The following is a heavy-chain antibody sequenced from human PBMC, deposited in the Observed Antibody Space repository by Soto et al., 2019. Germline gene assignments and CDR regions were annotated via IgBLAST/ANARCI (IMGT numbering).Heavy chain of an antibody. CDR3: ARHELSSSWYHYGMDV. Sequence: SETLSLTCTVSGGSISSSSYYWGWIRQPPGKGLEWIGSIYYSGSTYYNPSLKSRVTISVDTSKNQFSLKLSSVTAADTAVYYCARHELSSSWYHYGMDVWGQGTTVTVSS. CDR2: IYYSGST. V-gene: IGHV4-39*01. D-gene: IGHD6-13*01. CDR1: GGSISSSSYY. J-gene: IGHJ6*02.